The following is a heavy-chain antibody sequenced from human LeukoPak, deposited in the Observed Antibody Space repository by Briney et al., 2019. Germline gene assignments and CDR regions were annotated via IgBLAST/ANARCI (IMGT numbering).Heavy chain of an antibody. Sequence: PSETLSLTCTVSGGSISSYYWSWIRQPAGKGLEWIGRIYTSGSTNYNPSLKSRVTMSVDTSKNQFSLKLSSVTAADTAVYYCAASPYYYDFWSGYYTFWFDPWGQGTLVTVSS. V-gene: IGHV4-4*07. CDR3: AASPYYYDFWSGYYTFWFDP. CDR2: IYTSGST. CDR1: GGSISSYY. J-gene: IGHJ5*02. D-gene: IGHD3-3*01.